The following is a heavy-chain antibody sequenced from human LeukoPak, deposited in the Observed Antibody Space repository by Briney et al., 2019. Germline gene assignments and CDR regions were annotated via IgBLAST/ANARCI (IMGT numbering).Heavy chain of an antibody. D-gene: IGHD4-23*01. CDR1: GFTFSSYG. J-gene: IGHJ4*02. CDR2: ISYDGSNK. CDR3: ARRLGYGGNGDY. Sequence: GGSLRLSCAASGFTFSSYGMHWVRQAPGKGLEWVAVISYDGSNKYYADSVKGRFTISRDNSKNSLYLQMNSLRAEDTAVYFCARRLGYGGNGDYWGQGTLVTVSS. V-gene: IGHV3-30*03.